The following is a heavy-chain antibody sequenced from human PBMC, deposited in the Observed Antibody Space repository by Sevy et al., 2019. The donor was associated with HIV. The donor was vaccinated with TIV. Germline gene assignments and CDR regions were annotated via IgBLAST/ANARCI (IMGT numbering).Heavy chain of an antibody. Sequence: SETLSLTCTVSGDSIRSSVHFWAWIRQPPGKGLQWLGSIHHRGDSYYNPSLRSRVTISVDTSKNQVFLNLNSMTAAELAVYFCARHCLHYFDNTGYGGAFDIWGQGSLVTVSS. J-gene: IGHJ3*02. CDR3: ARHCLHYFDNTGYGGAFDI. V-gene: IGHV4-39*01. CDR2: IHHRGDS. D-gene: IGHD3-22*01. CDR1: GDSIRSSVHF.